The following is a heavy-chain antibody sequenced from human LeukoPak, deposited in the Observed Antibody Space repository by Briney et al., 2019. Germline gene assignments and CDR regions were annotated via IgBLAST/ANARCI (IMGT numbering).Heavy chain of an antibody. CDR2: INALHGNT. D-gene: IGHD2-8*01. Sequence: ASVKVSCKASGYTFNNYGITWVRQAPGQGLEWMGWINALHGNTNYAEKFQGRVTMTTDTTTTTAYMELRSLRFDDTAVYYCARDLMGMSAWFDPWGQGTLVTVSS. CDR1: GYTFNNYG. J-gene: IGHJ5*02. CDR3: ARDLMGMSAWFDP. V-gene: IGHV1-18*01.